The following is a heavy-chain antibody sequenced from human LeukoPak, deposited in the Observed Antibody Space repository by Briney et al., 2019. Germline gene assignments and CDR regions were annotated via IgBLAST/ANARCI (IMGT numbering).Heavy chain of an antibody. CDR3: ARSSWYGNFCVY. CDR2: IYHSGST. D-gene: IGHD6-13*01. Sequence: SETLSLTCTVSGYSISSGYYWGWIRQPPGKGLEWIGSIYHSGSTYYNPSLKSRVTISVDTSKNQFSLKLSSVTAADTAVYYCARSSWYGNFCVYWGQGTLVTVSS. CDR1: GYSISSGYY. V-gene: IGHV4-38-2*02. J-gene: IGHJ4*02.